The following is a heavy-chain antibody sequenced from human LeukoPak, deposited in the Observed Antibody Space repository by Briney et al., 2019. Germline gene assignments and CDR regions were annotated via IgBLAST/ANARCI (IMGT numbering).Heavy chain of an antibody. D-gene: IGHD6-19*01. V-gene: IGHV1-46*01. CDR3: GRGGIAVAGTLDY. Sequence: ASVKVSCKASGYTFSSHYMHWVRQAPGQGLEWMGVSNPSDGSATYTQKFQGRVTMTRDTSTSTVYMELSGLRYEDTAVYYCGRGGIAVAGTLDYWGQGTLVTVSS. CDR1: GYTFSSHY. CDR2: SNPSDGSA. J-gene: IGHJ4*02.